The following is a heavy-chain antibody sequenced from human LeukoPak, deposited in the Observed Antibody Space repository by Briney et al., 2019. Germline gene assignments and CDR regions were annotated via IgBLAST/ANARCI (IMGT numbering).Heavy chain of an antibody. CDR1: GFTFSSSA. V-gene: IGHV3-64*01. Sequence: GGSLRLSCAASGFTFSSSAMHWVRRAPGKGREYVSAISSNGGSTYYANSVKGRFTISRDNSKNTLYLQMSSLRAEDTAVYYCAKGPEVRGVIVILKTGEKGALDYWGQGTLVTVSS. CDR3: AKGPEVRGVIVILKTGEKGALDY. D-gene: IGHD3-10*01. J-gene: IGHJ4*02. CDR2: ISSNGGST.